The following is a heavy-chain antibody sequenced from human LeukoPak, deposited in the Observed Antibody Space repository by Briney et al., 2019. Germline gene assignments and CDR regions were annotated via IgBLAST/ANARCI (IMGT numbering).Heavy chain of an antibody. D-gene: IGHD5-24*01. Sequence: PSETLSLTCAVYGGSFSRSYWSWIRQSPGKGLEWIAEIDHRGDTNYNPSVKSRVTISVDTSKNQFSLRVRSLSAADTAVYYCSRGATISATGYFDFWGQGTLVTVSS. CDR2: IDHRGDT. V-gene: IGHV4-34*01. CDR3: SRGATISATGYFDF. J-gene: IGHJ4*03. CDR1: GGSFSRSY.